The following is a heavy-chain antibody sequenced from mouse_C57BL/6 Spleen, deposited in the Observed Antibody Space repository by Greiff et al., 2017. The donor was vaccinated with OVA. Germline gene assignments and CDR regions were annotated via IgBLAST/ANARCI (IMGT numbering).Heavy chain of an antibody. CDR2: IYPGDGDT. CDR1: GYAFSSYW. CDR3: ASIYDGFLRYFDV. D-gene: IGHD2-3*01. Sequence: QVQLQQSGAELVKPGASVKISCTASGYAFSSYWMNWVKQRPGKGLEWIGQIYPGDGDTNYNGKFKGTATLTAYKSSSTAYMQLSSLTSEDSAVYFCASIYDGFLRYFDVWGTGTTVTVSS. J-gene: IGHJ1*03. V-gene: IGHV1-80*01.